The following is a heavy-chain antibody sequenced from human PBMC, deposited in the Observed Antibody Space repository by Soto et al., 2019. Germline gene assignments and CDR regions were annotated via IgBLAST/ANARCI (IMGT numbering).Heavy chain of an antibody. V-gene: IGHV4-34*01. D-gene: IGHD5-18*01. CDR1: GGSFSGYY. CDR3: ARGEMRGYSYGLDY. Sequence: KTSETLSLTCAVYGGSFSGYYWSWIRQPPGKGLEWIGEINHSGSTNYNPSLKSRVTISVDTSKNQFSLKLSSVTAADTAVYYCARGEMRGYSYGLDYWGQGTLVTVSS. J-gene: IGHJ4*02. CDR2: INHSGST.